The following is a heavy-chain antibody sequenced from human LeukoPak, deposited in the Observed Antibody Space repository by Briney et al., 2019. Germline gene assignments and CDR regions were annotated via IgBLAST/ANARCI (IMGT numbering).Heavy chain of an antibody. V-gene: IGHV3-74*01. CDR1: GFTFSRYW. J-gene: IGHJ4*02. Sequence: PGGSLRLSCAASGFTFSRYWMHWVRQAPGKGLVWVSRINADGSSTNYADSVKGRFTISRDNAKNTLYLQMNSLRAEDTAVYYCAREPSEYFDYWGQGTLVTVSS. D-gene: IGHD6-19*01. CDR2: INADGSST. CDR3: AREPSEYFDY.